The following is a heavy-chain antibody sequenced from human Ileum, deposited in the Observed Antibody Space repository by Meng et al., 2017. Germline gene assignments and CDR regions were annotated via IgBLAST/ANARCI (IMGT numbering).Heavy chain of an antibody. CDR2: IHAGSGDT. Sequence: QGQFVQSGAEVKKAGASVRISCKASGFTFSNYAIYWVRQAPGQSLEWLGWIHAGSGDTKFSQTFQGRLTFDRDTSADTVYMELSSLTSGDRAVYYCGRGRASFYFDFLGQGTLVTVSS. D-gene: IGHD6-6*01. CDR3: GRGRASFYFDF. J-gene: IGHJ4*01. CDR1: GFTFSNYA. V-gene: IGHV1-3*01.